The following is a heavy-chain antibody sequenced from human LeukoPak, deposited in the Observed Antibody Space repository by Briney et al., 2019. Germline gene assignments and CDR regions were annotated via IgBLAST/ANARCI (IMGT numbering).Heavy chain of an antibody. J-gene: IGHJ5*02. D-gene: IGHD3-22*01. CDR2: ISGYNGDT. V-gene: IGHV1-18*01. Sequence: ASVKVSCKASGFTFTTFGFTWVRQAPGQGLEWIGWISGYNGDTNYAQNFQGRVTMTTDTSTGTAYMELTSLRSDDTAIYYCARVTMIVLSMNPPDNWFDPWGQGTLVTVSS. CDR3: ARVTMIVLSMNPPDNWFDP. CDR1: GFTFTTFG.